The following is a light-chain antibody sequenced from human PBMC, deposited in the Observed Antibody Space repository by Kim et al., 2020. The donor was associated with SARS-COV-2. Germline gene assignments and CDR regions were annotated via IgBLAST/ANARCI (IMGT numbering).Light chain of an antibody. Sequence: SPGKRAPRSFRASQSVSSNLAWYQQKPGQAPRLLIYGASTRATGIPARFSGSGSGTEFTLTISSLQSEDFAVYYCQQYNNWPPWTFGQGTKVDIK. CDR3: QQYNNWPPWT. CDR2: GAS. V-gene: IGKV3-15*01. J-gene: IGKJ1*01. CDR1: QSVSSN.